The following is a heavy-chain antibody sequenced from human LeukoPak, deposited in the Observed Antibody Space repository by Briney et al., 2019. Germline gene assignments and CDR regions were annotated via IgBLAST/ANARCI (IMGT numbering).Heavy chain of an antibody. D-gene: IGHD3-16*02. V-gene: IGHV4-4*07. Sequence: SETLSLTCTVSGGSISSYYWSWIRQPAGKGLEWIGRIYTSGSTNYNPSLKSRVTMSVDTSKNQFSLKLSSVTAADTAVYYCARTTETGYYDYVWGSYRPWGAQYCFDYWGQGTLVTVSS. CDR3: ARTTETGYYDYVWGSYRPWGAQYCFDY. CDR2: IYTSGST. J-gene: IGHJ4*02. CDR1: GGSISSYY.